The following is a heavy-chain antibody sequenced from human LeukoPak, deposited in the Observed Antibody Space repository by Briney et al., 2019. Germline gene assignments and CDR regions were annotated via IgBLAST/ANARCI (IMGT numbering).Heavy chain of an antibody. CDR1: GGSFSGYY. V-gene: IGHV4-34*01. Sequence: SETLPLTCAVYGGSFSGYYWSWIRQPPRKGLEWIGEINHSGSTNYNPSLKSRVTISVDTSKNQFSLKLSSVTAADTAVYYCARARSRVIVNWGQGTLVTVSS. CDR2: INHSGST. D-gene: IGHD3-10*01. J-gene: IGHJ4*02. CDR3: ARARSRVIVN.